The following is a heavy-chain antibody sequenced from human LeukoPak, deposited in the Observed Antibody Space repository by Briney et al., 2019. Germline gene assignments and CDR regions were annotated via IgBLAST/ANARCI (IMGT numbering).Heavy chain of an antibody. V-gene: IGHV3-74*01. Sequence: GGSLRLSCAASGFTFSSYWMHWVRQAPGKGLVWVSRINSDGSSTSYADSVKGRFTISRDNAKNALYLQMNSLRAEDTAVYYCAREDYGDYGGYDYWGQGTLVTVSS. CDR2: INSDGSST. CDR3: AREDYGDYGGYDY. CDR1: GFTFSSYW. J-gene: IGHJ4*02. D-gene: IGHD4-17*01.